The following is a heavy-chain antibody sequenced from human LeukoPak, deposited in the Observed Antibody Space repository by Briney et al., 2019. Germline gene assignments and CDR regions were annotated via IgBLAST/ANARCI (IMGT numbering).Heavy chain of an antibody. D-gene: IGHD1-26*01. CDR3: ARAQGGSYDY. CDR1: EFTFSSYS. Sequence: GGSLRLACAASEFTFSSYSMNWVRQAPGKGLEWVSSISSSSSYIYYADSVKGRFTISRDNAKNSLYLQMNSLRAEDTAVYYCARAQGGSYDYWGQGTLVTVSS. J-gene: IGHJ4*02. CDR2: ISSSSSYI. V-gene: IGHV3-21*01.